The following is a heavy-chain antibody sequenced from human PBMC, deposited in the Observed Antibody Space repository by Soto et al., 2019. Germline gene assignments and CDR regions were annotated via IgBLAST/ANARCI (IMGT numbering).Heavy chain of an antibody. D-gene: IGHD3-10*01. CDR1: GGTFSSYA. Sequence: QVQLVQSGAEVKKPGSSVKVSCKASGGTFSSYAISWVRQAPGQGLEWMGGIIPIFGTANYAQKFQGRVTITADKSTSTAYMELSSLRSEDTDVYYCASQGGYYYGSGSYSYYYGMDVWGQGTTVTVS. V-gene: IGHV1-69*06. CDR2: IIPIFGTA. CDR3: ASQGGYYYGSGSYSYYYGMDV. J-gene: IGHJ6*02.